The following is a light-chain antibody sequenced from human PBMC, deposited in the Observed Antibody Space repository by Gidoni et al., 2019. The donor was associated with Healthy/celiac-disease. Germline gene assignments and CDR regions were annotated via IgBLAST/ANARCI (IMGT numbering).Light chain of an antibody. Sequence: FMLTQPHSVSESPGKTVTISCTRSSGSIASNYVQWYQQRPGSAPTTVIYEDNQRPSGVPDRFSGSIDSSSNSASLTISGLKSEDEADYYCQSWEVFGGGTKLTVL. CDR3: QSWEV. CDR2: EDN. J-gene: IGLJ3*02. V-gene: IGLV6-57*03. CDR1: SGSIASNY.